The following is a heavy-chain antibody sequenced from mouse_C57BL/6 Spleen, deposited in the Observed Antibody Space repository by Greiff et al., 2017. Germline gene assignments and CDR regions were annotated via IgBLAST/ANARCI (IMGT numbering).Heavy chain of an antibody. J-gene: IGHJ1*03. CDR1: GYTFTDYY. CDR3: ARLETRGYFDV. V-gene: IGHV1-26*01. CDR2: INPNNGGT. Sequence: EVQLQQSGPELVKPGASVKISCKASGYTFTDYYMNWVKQSHGKSLEWIGDINPNNGGTSYNQKFKGKATLTVDKSSSTAYMELRSLTSEDSAVYYCARLETRGYFDVWGTGTTVTVSS.